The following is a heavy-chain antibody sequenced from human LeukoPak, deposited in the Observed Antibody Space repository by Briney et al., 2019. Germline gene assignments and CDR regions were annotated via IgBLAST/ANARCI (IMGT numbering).Heavy chain of an antibody. J-gene: IGHJ4*02. D-gene: IGHD6-19*01. V-gene: IGHV3-7*01. CDR2: IKQDGSEK. CDR3: ARLLSSYYFDY. CDR1: GFTFSTYW. Sequence: PGGSLRLSCAASGFTFSTYWMSWVRQAPGKGLEWVANIKQDGSEKYYVDSVKGRFTISRDNAKNSLYLQMNSLRAEDTAVYYCARLLSSYYFDYWGQGTLVTVSS.